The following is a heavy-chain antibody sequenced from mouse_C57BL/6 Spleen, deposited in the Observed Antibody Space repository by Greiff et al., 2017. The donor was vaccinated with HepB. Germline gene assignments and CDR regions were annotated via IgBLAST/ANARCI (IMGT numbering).Heavy chain of an antibody. Sequence: QVQLQQPGAELVRPGSSVKLSCKASGYTFTSYWMHWVKQRPIQGLEWIGNIDPSDSETHYNQKFKDKATLTVDKSSSTAYMQLSSLTSEDSAVYYGARGYDGQPGYWGQGTTLTVAS. J-gene: IGHJ2*01. CDR1: GYTFTSYW. CDR2: IDPSDSET. V-gene: IGHV1-52*01. D-gene: IGHD2-3*01. CDR3: ARGYDGQPGY.